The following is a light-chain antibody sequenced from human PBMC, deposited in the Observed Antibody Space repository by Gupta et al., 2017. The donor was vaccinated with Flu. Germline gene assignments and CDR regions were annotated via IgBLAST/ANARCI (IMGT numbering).Light chain of an antibody. CDR2: AVS. CDR3: LQYDNWPPLYT. J-gene: IGKJ2*01. V-gene: IGKV3-15*01. CDR1: HHITNN. Sequence: LSVFPGGRAALSCRASHHITNNIAWYQHKPGQAPRLRIFAVSTMATGIPARFRGGGSGTDFTLTIHSLQSEDFAVYFCLQYDNWPPLYTFGQGTTLDIK.